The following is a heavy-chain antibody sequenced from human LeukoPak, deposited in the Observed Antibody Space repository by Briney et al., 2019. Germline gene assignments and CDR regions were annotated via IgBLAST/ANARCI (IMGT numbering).Heavy chain of an antibody. V-gene: IGHV3-30*03. CDR1: GFTFSSSG. Sequence: GGSLRLSCAASGFTFSSSGMHWVRQAPGKGLEWVAFISYDGSNKYYADSVKGRFTISRDNSKNTLYLQMNSLRAEDTAVYYCARFPYSSSCLGDCWGQGTLVTVSS. CDR2: ISYDGSNK. CDR3: ARFPYSSSCLGDC. J-gene: IGHJ4*02. D-gene: IGHD6-13*01.